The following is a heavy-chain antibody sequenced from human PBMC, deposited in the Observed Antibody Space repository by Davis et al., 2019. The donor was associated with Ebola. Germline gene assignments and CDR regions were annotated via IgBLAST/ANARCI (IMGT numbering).Heavy chain of an antibody. CDR3: ARDQNADYYGSGSYVDY. D-gene: IGHD3-10*01. V-gene: IGHV1-2*02. CDR2: INPNSGGT. CDR1: GYTFTGYY. J-gene: IGHJ4*02. Sequence: ASVKVSCKASGYTFTGYYMHWVRQAPGQGLEWMGWINPNSGGTNYAQKFQGRVTMTRDTSISTAYMELSRLRSDDTAVYYCARDQNADYYGSGSYVDYWGQGTLVTVSS.